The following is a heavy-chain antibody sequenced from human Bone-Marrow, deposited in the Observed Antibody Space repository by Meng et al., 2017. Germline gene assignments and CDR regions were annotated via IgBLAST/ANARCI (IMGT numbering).Heavy chain of an antibody. CDR3: ARDGNLGWSFDY. CDR1: GFTFSSYD. CDR2: IGTAGDT. J-gene: IGHJ4*02. V-gene: IGHV3-13*01. Sequence: GESLKISCAASGFTFSSYDMHWVRQATGKGLEWVSAIGTAGDTYYPGSVKGRFTISRENAKNSLYLQMNSLRAEDTAVYYCARDGNLGWSFDYWGQGTLVTVS. D-gene: IGHD2-15*01.